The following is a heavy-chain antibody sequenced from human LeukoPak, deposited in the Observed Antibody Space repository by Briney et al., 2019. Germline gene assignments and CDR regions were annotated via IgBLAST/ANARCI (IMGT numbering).Heavy chain of an antibody. CDR3: AKKTGRLGIWSGNTPFDY. Sequence: PGGSLRLSCAASGFTFSSYAMSWVRQAPGKGLEWVSAISGSGGSTYYADSVKGRFTISRDNSKNTLYLQMNSLRAEDTAVYYCAKKTGRLGIWSGNTPFDYWGQGTLVTVSS. D-gene: IGHD3-3*01. CDR2: ISGSGGST. CDR1: GFTFSSYA. V-gene: IGHV3-23*01. J-gene: IGHJ4*02.